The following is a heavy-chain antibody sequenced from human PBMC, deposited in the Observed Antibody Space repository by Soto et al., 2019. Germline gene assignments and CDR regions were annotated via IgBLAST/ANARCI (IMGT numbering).Heavy chain of an antibody. CDR3: ARDRQQLDYYFDY. CDR2: ISYDGSNK. J-gene: IGHJ4*02. V-gene: IGHV3-30-3*01. CDR1: GFTFSSYA. Sequence: QVQLVESGGVVVQPGRSPRLSCAASGFTFSSYAMHCVRQAPGKGLEWVAVISYDGSNKYYADSVQGRFTISRDNSKNTLYLQMNSLRAEDTAVYYCARDRQQLDYYFDYWGQGTLVTVSS. D-gene: IGHD6-13*01.